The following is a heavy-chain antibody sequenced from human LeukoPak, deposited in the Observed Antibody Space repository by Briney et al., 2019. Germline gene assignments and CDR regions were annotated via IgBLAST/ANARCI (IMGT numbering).Heavy chain of an antibody. V-gene: IGHV3-23*01. CDR2: IRGSGTNT. Sequence: PGGSLRLSCAASGFSSSSYAMSWVRQAPGKGLEWVSTIRGSGTNTDYADSVKGRFTISRDNSKNTLYLEMNRLRVEDTAVYYCAARDFWSGPASDYWGQGTLVTVSS. J-gene: IGHJ4*02. CDR1: GFSSSSYA. D-gene: IGHD3-3*01. CDR3: AARDFWSGPASDY.